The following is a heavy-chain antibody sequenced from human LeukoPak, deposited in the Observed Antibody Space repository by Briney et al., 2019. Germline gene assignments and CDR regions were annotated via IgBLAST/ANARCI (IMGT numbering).Heavy chain of an antibody. D-gene: IGHD6-13*01. Sequence: ASVKVSCKTSGYTFSTYYMHWVRQAPGQGLEWMGIINPSGGSTSYAQKFQGRVTMTRDTSTTTVYMELSSLRSEDTAVYYCARDGGQLVYYYYYGMDVWGQGTTVTVSS. CDR3: ARDGGQLVYYYYYGMDV. CDR1: GYTFSTYY. V-gene: IGHV1-46*01. J-gene: IGHJ6*02. CDR2: INPSGGST.